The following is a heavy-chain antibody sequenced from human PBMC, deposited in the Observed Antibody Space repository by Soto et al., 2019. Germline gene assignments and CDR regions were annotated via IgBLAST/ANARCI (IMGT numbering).Heavy chain of an antibody. Sequence: QVQLVQSGAEVKKPGASVKVSCKASGYTFSDHDINWVRQATGQGPEWLGWMNPNSGDTGYAQNFQGRVTMTRANSIRTAYMELSSLRSEDTAVYYCARVGGNWNDDYFDYWGQGTLVTVSS. V-gene: IGHV1-8*01. J-gene: IGHJ4*02. D-gene: IGHD1-1*01. CDR2: MNPNSGDT. CDR3: ARVGGNWNDDYFDY. CDR1: GYTFSDHD.